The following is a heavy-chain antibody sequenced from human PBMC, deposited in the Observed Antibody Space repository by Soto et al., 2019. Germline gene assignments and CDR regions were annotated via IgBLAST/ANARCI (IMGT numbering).Heavy chain of an antibody. CDR2: ISSNSDRI. Sequence: EVQLVESGGGLVQPGRSLRLSCAASGFKFDGYAMSWVRQAPGKGLEWVSGISSNSDRIGYADSVKGRFTISRDNAKNSLYLQMDSLRPEDTALYYCAKDQYSGHGSFDSWGQGTLVTVSS. CDR1: GFKFDGYA. V-gene: IGHV3-9*01. D-gene: IGHD5-12*01. J-gene: IGHJ4*02. CDR3: AKDQYSGHGSFDS.